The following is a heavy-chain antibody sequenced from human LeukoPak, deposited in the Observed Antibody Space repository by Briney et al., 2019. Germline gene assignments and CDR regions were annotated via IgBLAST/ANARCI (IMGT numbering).Heavy chain of an antibody. CDR2: IYPGDSDT. CDR1: GNTFTDSW. J-gene: IGHJ3*02. V-gene: IGHV5-51*01. CDR3: ARPRGYSDLNAFDI. D-gene: IGHD5-12*01. Sequence: GESLKISCKGSGNTFTDSWIAWVRQLPGKGLEWMGIIYPGDSDTRYSPSFQGQVTISADKSISTAYLQWSSLKASDTAIYYCARPRGYSDLNAFDIWGQGTKVTVSS.